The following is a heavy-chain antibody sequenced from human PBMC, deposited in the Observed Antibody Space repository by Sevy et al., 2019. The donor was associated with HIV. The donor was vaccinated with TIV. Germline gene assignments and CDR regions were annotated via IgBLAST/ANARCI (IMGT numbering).Heavy chain of an antibody. D-gene: IGHD3-3*01. J-gene: IGHJ6*02. CDR2: IYYSGST. Sequence: SDTLSLTCTVSGGSISSYYWSWIRQPPGKGLEWIGYIYYSGSTNYNPSLKSRVTISVDTSKNQFSLKLSSVTAADTAVYYCARAITIFGVVTAPGGMDVWGQGTTVTVSS. V-gene: IGHV4-59*13. CDR1: GGSISSYY. CDR3: ARAITIFGVVTAPGGMDV.